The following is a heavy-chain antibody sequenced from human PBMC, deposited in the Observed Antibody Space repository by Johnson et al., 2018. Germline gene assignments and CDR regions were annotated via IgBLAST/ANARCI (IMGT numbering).Heavy chain of an antibody. V-gene: IGHV3-9*01. CDR2: IRWNSGSI. D-gene: IGHD3-10*01. J-gene: IGHJ3*02. CDR1: GFTFDDYA. CDR3: AKDPFGRSHDAFDI. Sequence: EVQLVESGGGLVQPGRSLRLSCAASGFTFDDYAMHWVRQAPGKGLEWVSGIRWNSGSIGSAASVKGRFTISRDNSKNTLYLQMNSLRAEDTAVYYCAKDPFGRSHDAFDIWGQGTMVTVSS.